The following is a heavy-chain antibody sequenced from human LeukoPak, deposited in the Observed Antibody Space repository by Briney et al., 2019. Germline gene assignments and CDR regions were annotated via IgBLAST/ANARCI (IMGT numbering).Heavy chain of an antibody. D-gene: IGHD4-17*01. CDR2: IYYSGST. J-gene: IGHJ5*02. Sequence: SETLSLTCTVSGGSISSYYWSWIRQPPGKGLEWIGYIYYSGSTNYNPSLKSRVTISVDTSKNQFSLKLSSVTAADTAVYYCARGQYGWNWFDPWGRGTLVTVSS. CDR3: ARGQYGWNWFDP. V-gene: IGHV4-59*12. CDR1: GGSISSYY.